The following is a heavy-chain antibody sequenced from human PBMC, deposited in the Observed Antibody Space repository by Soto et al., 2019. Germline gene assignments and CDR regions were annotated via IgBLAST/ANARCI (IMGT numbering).Heavy chain of an antibody. CDR1: GYTFTSYG. J-gene: IGHJ4*02. Sequence: ASVKVSCKASGYTFTSYGISWGRQAPGQGLEWMGWISAYNGNTNYAQKLQGRVTMTTDTSTSTAYMELRSLRSDDTAVYYCARVGAGPSSSWPDYWGQGTLVTVSS. V-gene: IGHV1-18*01. CDR3: ARVGAGPSSSWPDY. CDR2: ISAYNGNT. D-gene: IGHD6-13*01.